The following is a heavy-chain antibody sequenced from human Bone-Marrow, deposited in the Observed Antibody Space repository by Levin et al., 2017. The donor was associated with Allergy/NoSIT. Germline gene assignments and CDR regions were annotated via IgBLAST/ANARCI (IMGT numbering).Heavy chain of an antibody. V-gene: IGHV4-34*01. CDR2: INHSGTN. J-gene: IGHJ4*02. D-gene: IGHD5-18*01. Sequence: KSSETLSLTCVVGGGSLSGYYWSWIRQPPGKGLEWIGEINHSGTNTYNPSLKSRVTISVDTSKNQITLKLTSVTAADTGVYFCARGSHPGYRFGRYWGQGSLVTVSS. CDR3: ARGSHPGYRFGRY. CDR1: GGSLSGYY.